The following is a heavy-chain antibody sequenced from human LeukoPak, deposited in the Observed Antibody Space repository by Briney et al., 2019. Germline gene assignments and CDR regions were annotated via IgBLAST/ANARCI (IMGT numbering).Heavy chain of an antibody. CDR2: ISYDGSNK. V-gene: IGHV3-30*03. J-gene: IGHJ6*02. Sequence: GGSLRLSCAASGFTFSSYGMHWVRQAPGKGLEWVAVISYDGSNKYYADSVKGRFTISRDNSKNTLYLQMNSLRAEDTAVYYCARDGVGPGGYYYYGMDVWGQGTTVTVSS. CDR3: ARDGVGPGGYYYYGMDV. CDR1: GFTFSSYG.